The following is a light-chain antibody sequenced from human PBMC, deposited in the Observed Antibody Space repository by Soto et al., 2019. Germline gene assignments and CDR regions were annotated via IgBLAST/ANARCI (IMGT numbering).Light chain of an antibody. CDR1: SSNVGRNT. V-gene: IGLV1-44*01. CDR2: SNN. J-gene: IGLJ2*01. CDR3: AAWDDSPNAVV. Sequence: QAVVTQPPSASGTPGQRVTISCSGSSSNVGRNTVNWYQQLPGTAPKLLIYSNNQRPSGVPDRFSGSKSGTSASLAISGLQSEDEADYYCAAWDDSPNAVVFGGGTKLTVL.